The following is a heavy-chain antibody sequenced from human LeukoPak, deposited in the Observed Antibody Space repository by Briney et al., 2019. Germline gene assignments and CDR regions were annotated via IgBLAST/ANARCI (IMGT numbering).Heavy chain of an antibody. Sequence: GGSLRLSCTASGFTFSSYWMSWVRQAPGKGLEWVAFIRYDGSNKYYADSVKGRFTISRDNSKNTLYLQMNSLRAEDTAVYYCAKDRYYYDSSSYSGGRPDAFDIWGQGTMVTVSS. D-gene: IGHD3-22*01. CDR2: IRYDGSNK. J-gene: IGHJ3*02. CDR1: GFTFSSYW. V-gene: IGHV3-30*02. CDR3: AKDRYYYDSSSYSGGRPDAFDI.